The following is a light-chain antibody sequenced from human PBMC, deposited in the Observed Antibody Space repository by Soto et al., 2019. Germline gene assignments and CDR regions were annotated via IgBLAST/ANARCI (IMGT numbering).Light chain of an antibody. Sequence: VYTQRSGKLRLCHGDGATLSCRASQSVSSSNLAWYQQKRGQSPRLLIYGASSRAIGIPDRFSGSGSGPDFTLTICGLEPEDFALYCCQHSGSPPGTFGQGTKVDIK. J-gene: IGKJ1*01. V-gene: IGKV3-20*01. CDR1: QSVSSSN. CDR2: GAS. CDR3: QHSGSPPGT.